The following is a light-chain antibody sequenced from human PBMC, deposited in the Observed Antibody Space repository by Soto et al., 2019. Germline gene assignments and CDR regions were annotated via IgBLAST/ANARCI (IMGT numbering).Light chain of an antibody. CDR1: QSVRSSH. V-gene: IGKV3-20*01. Sequence: EIVLTQSPGTPSLSPGERATLSCRASQSVRSSHLAWYQQKPGQAPRLLIYGASSRATGIPDRFSGSGSGTDFNLTISRLEPEDFAVYYCQQYDSSPRTFGQGTKVDIK. CDR2: GAS. J-gene: IGKJ1*01. CDR3: QQYDSSPRT.